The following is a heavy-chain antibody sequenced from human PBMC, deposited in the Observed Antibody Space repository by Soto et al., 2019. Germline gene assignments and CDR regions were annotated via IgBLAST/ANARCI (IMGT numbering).Heavy chain of an antibody. CDR2: VYYTGST. V-gene: IGHV4-59*08. Sequence: SETLSLTCTVSGGSISNFGWSWIRQPPGKGLKWIDYVYYTGSTSYNPSLKRRVTFSADSSRGQFSLRLNSVTAADTAVYYCARTVLGPDLLADSFVDYYYYMDVWGQGTTLTVSS. D-gene: IGHD3-9*01. CDR3: ARTVLGPDLLADSFVDYYYYMDV. J-gene: IGHJ6*03. CDR1: GGSISNFG.